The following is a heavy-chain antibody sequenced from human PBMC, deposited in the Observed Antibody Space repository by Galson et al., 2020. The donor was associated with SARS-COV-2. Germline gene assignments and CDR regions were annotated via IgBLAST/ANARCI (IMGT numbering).Heavy chain of an antibody. V-gene: IGHV4-38-2*02. CDR3: ARAGVVAAIHGVDY. Sequence: SETLSLTCTVSGYSISSDYYCGCLRPPPGKRLEWRGSNHNSGSTYYNPSLKRRVTISVDTSKNQFSLKVSSVTAADTAVYYCARAGVVAAIHGVDYWGQGTLVTVSS. CDR1: GYSISSDYY. CDR2: NHNSGST. D-gene: IGHD2-15*01. J-gene: IGHJ4*02.